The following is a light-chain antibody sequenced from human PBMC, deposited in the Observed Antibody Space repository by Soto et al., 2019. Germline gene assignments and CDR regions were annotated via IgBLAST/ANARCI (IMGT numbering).Light chain of an antibody. J-gene: IGKJ1*01. Sequence: EIVMTQSPATLSVSPGERATLSCMASQSVSSNLAWYQQKPGQAPRLIIYGASTRATGIPARFSGSWSGTECTLTISSLQSEDVAVYYCQQYNNWPRTFCQGTKVDI. CDR2: GAS. CDR1: QSVSSN. V-gene: IGKV3-15*01. CDR3: QQYNNWPRT.